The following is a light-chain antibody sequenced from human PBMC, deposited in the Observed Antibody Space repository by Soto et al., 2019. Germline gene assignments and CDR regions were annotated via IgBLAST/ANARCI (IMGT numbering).Light chain of an antibody. CDR1: LNVLYSSNNRNL. V-gene: IGKV4-1*01. CDR2: WAS. Sequence: DIVMTQSPEYLAVSLGERATINCKSSLNVLYSSNNRNLIAWYQQKPGQPPKLLIYWASTRESGVPDRFSGSGSGRDFTLTISSLLAEDVAIYYCQQYYSPPRYTFGQGTRLEIK. CDR3: QQYYSPPRYT. J-gene: IGKJ2*01.